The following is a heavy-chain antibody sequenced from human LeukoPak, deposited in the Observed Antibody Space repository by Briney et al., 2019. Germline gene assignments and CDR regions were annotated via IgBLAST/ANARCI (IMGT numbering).Heavy chain of an antibody. J-gene: IGHJ3*02. D-gene: IGHD3-22*01. Sequence: GGSLRLSCAASGFTFSTYTMNWVRQAPGKGLEWVSSISSSSSYIYYADSLKGRFTISRDNAKNSLYLQMNSLRAEDAAVYYCARCLYDSSGYYTVDAFDIWGQGTMVTVSS. CDR3: ARCLYDSSGYYTVDAFDI. CDR2: ISSSSSYI. CDR1: GFTFSTYT. V-gene: IGHV3-21*01.